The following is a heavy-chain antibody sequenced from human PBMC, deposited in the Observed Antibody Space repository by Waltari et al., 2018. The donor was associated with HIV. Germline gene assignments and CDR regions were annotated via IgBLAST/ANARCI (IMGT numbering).Heavy chain of an antibody. Sequence: QVKLQESGPGLVKPSETLSLTCTVSGGSIMSYFWSWIRQPPGKGLEWIGYIYYSGSPNYNPSLKSRVTMSLDTSKNQFSLKLSSVTAADTAVYYCARGGGVATADTTFDPWGQGTLVTVSS. J-gene: IGHJ5*02. V-gene: IGHV4-59*01. CDR2: IYYSGSP. CDR1: GGSIMSYF. CDR3: ARGGGVATADTTFDP. D-gene: IGHD6-13*01.